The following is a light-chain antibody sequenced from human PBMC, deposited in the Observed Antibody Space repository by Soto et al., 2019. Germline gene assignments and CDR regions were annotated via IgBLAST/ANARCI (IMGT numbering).Light chain of an antibody. V-gene: IGLV2-14*01. CDR1: SSDVGGYKY. CDR3: SSYTSSRTAV. Sequence: QSVLTQPASVSGSPGQSITISCTGSSSDVGGYKYVSWYQQYPGKAPKLMIYEVSNRPSGVSNRFSGSKSGNTASLTISGLQAEDEAAYYCSSYTSSRTAVFGGGTKVTVL. J-gene: IGLJ2*01. CDR2: EVS.